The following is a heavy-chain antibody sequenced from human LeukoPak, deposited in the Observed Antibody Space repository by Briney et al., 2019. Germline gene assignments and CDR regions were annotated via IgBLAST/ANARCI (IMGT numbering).Heavy chain of an antibody. D-gene: IGHD1-7*01. CDR2: INPNSGGT. Sequence: ASVKVSCKASGYTFTGYYMHWVRQAPGQGLEWMGRINPNSGGTNYAQKFQGRVTMTRDTSISTAYMELSRLRSDDTAVYYCARDTGTTSQFDYWGQGTLVTVSS. CDR1: GYTFTGYY. V-gene: IGHV1-2*06. J-gene: IGHJ4*02. CDR3: ARDTGTTSQFDY.